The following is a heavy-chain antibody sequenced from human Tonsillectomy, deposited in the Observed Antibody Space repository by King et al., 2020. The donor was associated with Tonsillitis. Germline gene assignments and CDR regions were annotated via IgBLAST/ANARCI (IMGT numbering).Heavy chain of an antibody. J-gene: IGHJ3*02. CDR1: GFTVSSNY. D-gene: IGHD6-13*01. V-gene: IGHV3-53*01. CDR3: ARTMVAAPGTDAFDI. Sequence: VQLVESGGGLIQPGGSLRLSCAASGFTVSSNYMSWVRQAPGTGLEWVSIIYIGGSTYYADSVKGRFTVSRDTSKNTLYLQLYSLTAEDTAIYYCARTMVAAPGTDAFDIWGQGTVVTVSS. CDR2: IYIGGST.